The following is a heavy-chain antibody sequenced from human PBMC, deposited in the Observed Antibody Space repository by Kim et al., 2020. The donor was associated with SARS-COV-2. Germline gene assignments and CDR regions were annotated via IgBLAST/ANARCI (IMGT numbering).Heavy chain of an antibody. D-gene: IGHD3-9*01. Sequence: GESLKISCKGSGFSFSNYWIAWVRQMPGKGLEWIGIIYPDDSNTRYSPSFQGLVTFSADKSINTAYLQWSSLKASDTAMYYCARRRADVLTGLGSRFDPWGQGTLVTVSS. CDR1: GFSFSNYW. V-gene: IGHV5-51*01. J-gene: IGHJ5*02. CDR3: ARRRADVLTGLGSRFDP. CDR2: IYPDDSNT.